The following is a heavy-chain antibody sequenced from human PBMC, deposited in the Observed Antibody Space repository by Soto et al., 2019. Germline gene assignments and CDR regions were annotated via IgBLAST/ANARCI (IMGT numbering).Heavy chain of an antibody. V-gene: IGHV3-30*03. CDR2: ISYDGSKK. D-gene: IGHD2-15*01. Sequence: QVRLVESGGGVVQPVESLRLSCGASGFTLSSYGMYWVRQAPGKGLERVAAISYDGSKKDYADSVKGRFTISRDNCQNRLYSQMNGLRVEETAVYFCASEHRYIAVVSTAPYYRGMDVWGQGTTVTVSS. CDR3: ASEHRYIAVVSTAPYYRGMDV. CDR1: GFTLSSYG. J-gene: IGHJ6*02.